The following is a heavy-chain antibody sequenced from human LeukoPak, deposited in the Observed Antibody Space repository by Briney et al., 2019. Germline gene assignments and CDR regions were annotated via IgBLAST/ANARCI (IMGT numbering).Heavy chain of an antibody. CDR1: GYTFTSYA. Sequence: ASVKVSCKASGYTFTSYAMHWVRQAPGQRLEWMGWINAGNGNTKYSQKFQGRVTITRDTSASTAYMEPSSLRSEDTAVYYCARGRRVYGDRLSSVDYWGQGTLVTVSS. V-gene: IGHV1-3*01. CDR2: INAGNGNT. D-gene: IGHD4-17*01. J-gene: IGHJ4*02. CDR3: ARGRRVYGDRLSSVDY.